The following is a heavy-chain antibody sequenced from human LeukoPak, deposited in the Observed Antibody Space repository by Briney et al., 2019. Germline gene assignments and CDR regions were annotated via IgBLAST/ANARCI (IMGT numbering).Heavy chain of an antibody. J-gene: IGHJ5*02. CDR3: ASRPRRQVGASVLNWFDP. D-gene: IGHD1-26*01. Sequence: PGGSLRLSCAASGFTFSSYAMNWVRQAPGKGLEWVSGISRTGGTTFFADSVRGRFTISRDNSKNTLYLQMNSLRAEDTAVYYCASRPRRQVGASVLNWFDPWGQGTLVTVSS. V-gene: IGHV3-23*01. CDR2: ISRTGGTT. CDR1: GFTFSSYA.